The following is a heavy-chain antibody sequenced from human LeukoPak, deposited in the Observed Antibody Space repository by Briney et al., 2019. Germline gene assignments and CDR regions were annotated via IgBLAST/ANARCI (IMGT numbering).Heavy chain of an antibody. Sequence: SVKVSCKASGGTFSSYAISWVRQAPGQGLEWMGGIIPIFGTANYAQKFQGRVTITADESTNAAYMELSSLRSEDTTVYYCARVIDSHFDYWGQGTLVTVSS. CDR2: IIPIFGTA. J-gene: IGHJ4*02. V-gene: IGHV1-69*13. CDR3: ARVIDSHFDY. CDR1: GGTFSSYA. D-gene: IGHD2-21*01.